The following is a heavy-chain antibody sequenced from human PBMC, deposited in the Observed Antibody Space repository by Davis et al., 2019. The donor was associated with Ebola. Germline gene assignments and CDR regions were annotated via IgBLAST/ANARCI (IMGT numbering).Heavy chain of an antibody. Sequence: SVKVSCKASGGTFSSYAISWVRQAPGQGLEWMGGIIPIFGTANYAQKFQGRVTITADKSTSTAYMELSSLRSEDTAVYYCARTGDCSGGSCYGNYYYYGMDVWGQGTTVTVSS. CDR2: IIPIFGTA. V-gene: IGHV1-69*06. CDR1: GGTFSSYA. CDR3: ARTGDCSGGSCYGNYYYYGMDV. J-gene: IGHJ6*02. D-gene: IGHD2-15*01.